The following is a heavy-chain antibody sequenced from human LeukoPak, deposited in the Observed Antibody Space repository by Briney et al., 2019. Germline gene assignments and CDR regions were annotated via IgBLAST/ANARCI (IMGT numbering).Heavy chain of an antibody. CDR1: GFTFSAYW. CDR3: ARGLAREGDAFDI. V-gene: IGHV3-74*03. Sequence: PGGSLRLSCAASGFTFSAYWMHWVRQAPGKGLMWVSRVNSDGSGTKYADSLEGRFTIPRDNAKNTLYLQMNSLRAEDTAVYYCARGLAREGDAFDIWGQGTTATVSS. CDR2: VNSDGSGT. J-gene: IGHJ3*02.